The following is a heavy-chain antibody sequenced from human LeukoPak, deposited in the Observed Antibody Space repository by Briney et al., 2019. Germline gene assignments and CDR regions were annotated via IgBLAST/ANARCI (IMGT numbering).Heavy chain of an antibody. CDR2: ISYDGSNK. CDR1: GFTFSSYA. CDR3: ARDPSHIVVVIAILFDY. D-gene: IGHD2-21*01. V-gene: IGHV3-30-3*01. Sequence: PGGSLRLSCAASGFTFSSYAMHWVRQAPGKGLEWVAVISYDGSNKYYADSVKGRFTISRDNSKNTLYLQMNSLRAEDTAVYYCARDPSHIVVVIAILFDYWGQGTLVTVSS. J-gene: IGHJ4*02.